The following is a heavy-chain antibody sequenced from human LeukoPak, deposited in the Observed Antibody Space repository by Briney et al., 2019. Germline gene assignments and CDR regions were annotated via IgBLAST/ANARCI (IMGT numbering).Heavy chain of an antibody. V-gene: IGHV5-51*01. Sequence: GESLKISCKGSGYSFTSYCICWVRQMPGKGLEWMGIIYPGDSDTRYSPSFQGQVTISADKSISTAYLQWSSLKASDTAMYYCARGSYCSGGSCYSERADAFDIWGQGTMVTVSS. J-gene: IGHJ3*02. CDR1: GYSFTSYC. D-gene: IGHD2-15*01. CDR2: IYPGDSDT. CDR3: ARGSYCSGGSCYSERADAFDI.